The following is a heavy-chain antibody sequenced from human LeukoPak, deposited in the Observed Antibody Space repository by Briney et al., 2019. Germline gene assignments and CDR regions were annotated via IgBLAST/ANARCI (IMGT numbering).Heavy chain of an antibody. J-gene: IGHJ3*02. CDR2: IWYDGSNK. Sequence: QPGRSLRLSCAASGFTFSSYGMHWVRQAPGKGLEWVAVIWYDGSNKYYADSVKGRFTISRDNSKNTLYLQMNSLRAEDTAVYYCVREGTSVTAKDALDIWGQGTMVTVSS. D-gene: IGHD4-17*01. CDR1: GFTFSSYG. V-gene: IGHV3-33*01. CDR3: VREGTSVTAKDALDI.